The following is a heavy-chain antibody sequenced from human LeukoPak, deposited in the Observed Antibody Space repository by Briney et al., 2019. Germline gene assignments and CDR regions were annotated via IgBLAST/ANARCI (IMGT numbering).Heavy chain of an antibody. CDR2: IYYSGST. CDR1: GGSISSGGYY. CDR3: ARVVVVVAATPMWFDP. J-gene: IGHJ5*02. Sequence: SETLSLTCTVSGGSISSGGYYWSWIRQHPGKGLEWIGYIYYSGSTYYNPSLESRVIISVDTSKNQFSLKLSSVTAADTAVYYCARVVVVVAATPMWFDPWGQGTLVTVSS. V-gene: IGHV4-31*03. D-gene: IGHD2-15*01.